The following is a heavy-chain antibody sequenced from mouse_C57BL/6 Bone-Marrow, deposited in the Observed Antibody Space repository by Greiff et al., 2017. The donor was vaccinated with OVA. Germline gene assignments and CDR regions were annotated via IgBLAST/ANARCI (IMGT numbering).Heavy chain of an antibody. J-gene: IGHJ1*03. CDR1: GFTFSDYG. D-gene: IGHD1-1*01. V-gene: IGHV5-17*01. CDR2: ISSGSSTI. CDR3: ASLITTVVARGLDWYFDV. Sequence: EVQGVESGGGLVKPGGSLKLSCAASGFTFSDYGMHWVRQAPEKGLEWVAYISSGSSTIYYADTVKGRFTISRDNAKNTLFLQMTSLRSEDTAMYYCASLITTVVARGLDWYFDVWGTGTTVTVSS.